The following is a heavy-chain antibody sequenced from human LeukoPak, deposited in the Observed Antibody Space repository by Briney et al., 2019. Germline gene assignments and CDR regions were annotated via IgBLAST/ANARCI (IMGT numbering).Heavy chain of an antibody. CDR3: ARVIYPSYYSFCGMDV. CDR2: ISGSGVTT. D-gene: IGHD5/OR15-5a*01. J-gene: IGHJ6*02. CDR1: GFTFSTYA. V-gene: IGHV3-23*01. Sequence: GGPLRLSCAASGFTFSTYAMNWVRQAPGKGLEWVSGISGSGVTTHYADSVKGRFTISRDSSENTLFLLINSLRAADTAIYYCARVIYPSYYSFCGMDVWGQGTTVTVSS.